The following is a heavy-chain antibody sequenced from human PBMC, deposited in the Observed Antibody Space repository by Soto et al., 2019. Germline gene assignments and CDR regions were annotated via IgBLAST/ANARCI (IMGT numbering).Heavy chain of an antibody. CDR2: ISDDGSNK. CDR1: GFIFSSYG. Sequence: QVQLVESGGGVVQPERSLRLSCAASGFIFSSYGMHWVRQAPGKGLEWMAVISDDGSNKYYADSVKGRFTISRDNFKNTLYLQMNSLRPEDTAVYYCVRGGPSYCGGDCYPRPIWGQGAMVSVSS. V-gene: IGHV3-30*03. J-gene: IGHJ3*02. CDR3: VRGGPSYCGGDCYPRPI. D-gene: IGHD2-21*02.